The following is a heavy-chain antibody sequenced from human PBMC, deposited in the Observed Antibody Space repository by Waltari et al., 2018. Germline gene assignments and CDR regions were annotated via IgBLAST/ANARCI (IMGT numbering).Heavy chain of an antibody. CDR2: ISDGGVST. Sequence: EVQLLESGGALVQPGGSLRLSCAASGFQFFNYGMHWVRQIPGKGLEWVASISDGGVSTFYADSVKGRFSISRDDSKNTLFLQMNSLRADDSAAYYCAKDQYGNGWRHHGMDVWGQGTTVTVSS. CDR3: AKDQYGNGWRHHGMDV. CDR1: GFQFFNYG. V-gene: IGHV3-23*01. D-gene: IGHD6-19*01. J-gene: IGHJ6*02.